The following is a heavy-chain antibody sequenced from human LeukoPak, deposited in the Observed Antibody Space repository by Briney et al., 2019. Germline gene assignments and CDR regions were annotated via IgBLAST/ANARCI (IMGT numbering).Heavy chain of an antibody. J-gene: IGHJ4*02. CDR2: INPNSGGT. CDR3: ARVPVTIVGATKAFDY. Sequence: ASVKVSCKASGYTFTGYYMHWVRQAPGQGLEWVGWINPNSGGTNYAQTLQGRVTMTRDTSISTPYMELSRLRPDDTAVYYCARVPVTIVGATKAFDYWGQGTLVTVSS. D-gene: IGHD1-26*01. CDR1: GYTFTGYY. V-gene: IGHV1-2*02.